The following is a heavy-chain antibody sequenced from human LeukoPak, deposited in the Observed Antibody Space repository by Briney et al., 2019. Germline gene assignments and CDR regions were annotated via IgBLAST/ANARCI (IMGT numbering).Heavy chain of an antibody. CDR3: ARQSIRGSSLSYFDY. J-gene: IGHJ4*02. Sequence: KPSETLSLTCTVSGGSISSYYWSWIRQPPGKGLEWIGNIYDSGSTNYNPSLKSRVTISVDTSKNQCSLKLSSVTAADTAVYYCARQSIRGSSLSYFDYWGQGTLVNVSS. V-gene: IGHV4-59*01. CDR2: IYDSGST. CDR1: GGSISSYY. D-gene: IGHD3-3*02.